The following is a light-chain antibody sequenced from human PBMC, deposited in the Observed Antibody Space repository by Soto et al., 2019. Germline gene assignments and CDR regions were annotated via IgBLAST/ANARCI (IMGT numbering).Light chain of an antibody. J-gene: IGKJ5*01. CDR3: QRYGSSPLIT. CDR2: QTS. CDR1: QYINTR. Sequence: EVVLTQSPATLSSFPGDRVTLSCRASQYINTRLAWYQHRPGQAPRLLIYQTSIRAAGIPARFSGSGSGTDFTLTISRLEPEDFAVYFCQRYGSSPLITFGQGTRREIK. V-gene: IGKV3-20*01.